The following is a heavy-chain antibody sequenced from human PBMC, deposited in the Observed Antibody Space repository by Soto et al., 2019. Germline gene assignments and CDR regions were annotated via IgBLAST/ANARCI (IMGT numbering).Heavy chain of an antibody. D-gene: IGHD2-21*02. J-gene: IGHJ6*02. V-gene: IGHV3-30-3*01. CDR2: ISYDGSNK. CDR3: ARDLPVVTSGYYYYYGMDV. CDR1: GFTFSSYA. Sequence: PGGSLRLSCAASGFTFSSYAMHWVRQAPGKGLEWVAVISYDGSNKYYADSVKGRFTISRDNSKNTLYLQMNSLRAEDTAVYYCARDLPVVTSGYYYYYGMDVWGQGTTVTISS.